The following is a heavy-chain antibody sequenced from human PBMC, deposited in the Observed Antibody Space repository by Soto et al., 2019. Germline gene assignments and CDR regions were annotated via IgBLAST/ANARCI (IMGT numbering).Heavy chain of an antibody. CDR2: IYYSGST. V-gene: IGHV4-61*01. Sequence: PSETLSPTCTVSGGSVSSGSYYWSWIRQPPGKGLEWIGYIYYSGSTNYNPSLKSRVTISVDTSKNQFSLKLSSVTAADTAVYYCAREYGSGSYFSSWFDPWGQGTLVTVSS. J-gene: IGHJ5*02. D-gene: IGHD3-10*01. CDR3: AREYGSGSYFSSWFDP. CDR1: GGSVSSGSYY.